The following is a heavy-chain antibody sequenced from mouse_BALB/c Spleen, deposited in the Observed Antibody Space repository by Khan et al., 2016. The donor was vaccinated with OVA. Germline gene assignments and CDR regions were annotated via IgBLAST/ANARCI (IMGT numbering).Heavy chain of an antibody. CDR3: ARGNYYGYYFDY. D-gene: IGHD1-1*01. V-gene: IGHV3-2*02. CDR1: GYSITSGYA. Sequence: EVQLQESGPGLVKPSQSLSLTCTVTGYSITSGYAWNWIRQFPGNKLEWMGYISYSGVTSYTPTLQSRISITRDTSKHQFLPQLNSVTTEDTATYYCARGNYYGYYFDYWGQGTTLTVSS. CDR2: ISYSGVT. J-gene: IGHJ2*01.